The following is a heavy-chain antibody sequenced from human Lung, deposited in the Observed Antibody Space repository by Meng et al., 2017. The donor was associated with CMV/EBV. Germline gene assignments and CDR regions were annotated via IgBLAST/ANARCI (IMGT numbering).Heavy chain of an antibody. CDR3: ARRGYCSGTSRCRERYFDY. V-gene: IGHV4-39*01. CDR2: IYYSGST. J-gene: IGHJ4*02. D-gene: IGHD2-2*01. Sequence: SXTXSLXCTVSGGSISSSSYYWGWIRQPPGKGLEWIGSIYYSGSTYYNPSHKSRDTISVDTSKNQFSLKLSSVTAADTAVYYCARRGYCSGTSRCRERYFDYXGQGTLVTVSS. CDR1: GGSISSSSYY.